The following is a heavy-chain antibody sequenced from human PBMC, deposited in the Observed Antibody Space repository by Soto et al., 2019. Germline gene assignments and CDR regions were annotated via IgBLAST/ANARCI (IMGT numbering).Heavy chain of an antibody. CDR3: ARSHYYDSSGYYYVGDLFDP. CDR2: IYYSGST. J-gene: IGHJ5*02. D-gene: IGHD3-22*01. Sequence: PSETLSLTCTVSGGSISSSSYYWGWIRQPPGKGLEWIGYIYYSGSTNYNPSLKSRVTISVDTSKNQFSLKLSSVTAADTAVYYCARSHYYDSSGYYYVGDLFDPWGQGTLVTVSS. CDR1: GGSISSSSYY. V-gene: IGHV4-61*05.